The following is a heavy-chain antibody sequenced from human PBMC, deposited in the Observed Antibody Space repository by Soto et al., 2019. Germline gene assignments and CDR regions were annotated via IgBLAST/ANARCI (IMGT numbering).Heavy chain of an antibody. CDR3: ARELIAAGEDYYYYYGMDV. J-gene: IGHJ6*02. CDR1: GYTFISYD. D-gene: IGHD6-13*01. V-gene: IGHV1-18*01. Sequence: ASVKVSCKASGYTFISYDINWVRQAPGQGLEWMGWISADNGNTKYAQNLQGRVTMTTDTSTSTAHMELRSLRSDDTAVYYCARELIAAGEDYYYYYGMDVWGQGTTVTVSS. CDR2: ISADNGNT.